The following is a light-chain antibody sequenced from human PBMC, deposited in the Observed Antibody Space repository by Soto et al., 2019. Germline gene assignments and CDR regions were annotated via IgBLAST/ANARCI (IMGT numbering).Light chain of an antibody. CDR3: QSYDSSLSGYV. Sequence: QSVLTQPPSVSGAPGQRVTISCTGSGSNIGAGYAVHWYQQLPGTAPKLLIYSNTNRPSGVPDRFSGSKSGTSASLDITALQAEDEADYFCQSYDSSLSGYVFGTGTKLTVL. CDR1: GSNIGAGYA. V-gene: IGLV1-40*01. J-gene: IGLJ1*01. CDR2: SNT.